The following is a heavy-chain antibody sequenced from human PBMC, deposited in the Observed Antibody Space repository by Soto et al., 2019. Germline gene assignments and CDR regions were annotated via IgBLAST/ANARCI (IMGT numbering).Heavy chain of an antibody. Sequence: ASVKVSCKASGYTFTSYYMHWVRQAPGQGLEWMGVINPSGVTTTNAQKFQGRITMTRDTSTSTVYMELSSLRSEDTAMYYCALGGSCCLRYRCFVPSGQGTLDTGSS. D-gene: IGHD2-15*01. CDR3: ALGGSCCLRYRCFVP. CDR2: INPSGVTT. CDR1: GYTFTSYY. J-gene: IGHJ5*02. V-gene: IGHV1-46*01.